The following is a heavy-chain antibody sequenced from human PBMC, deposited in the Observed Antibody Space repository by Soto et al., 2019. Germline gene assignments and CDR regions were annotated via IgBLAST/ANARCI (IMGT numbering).Heavy chain of an antibody. Sequence: QVQLRESGPGLVKPSETLSLTCTVSGSSVSGGIYYWTWIRQPPGKGLEWVSYISSSGSTIYYADSVKGRFTISRDNAKNSLYLQMNSLRAEDTAVYYCAVRGYSYGSNFDYWGQGTLVTVSS. CDR3: AVRGYSYGSNFDY. J-gene: IGHJ4*02. D-gene: IGHD5-18*01. CDR1: GSSVSGGIYY. V-gene: IGHV3-11*04. CDR2: ISSSGSTI.